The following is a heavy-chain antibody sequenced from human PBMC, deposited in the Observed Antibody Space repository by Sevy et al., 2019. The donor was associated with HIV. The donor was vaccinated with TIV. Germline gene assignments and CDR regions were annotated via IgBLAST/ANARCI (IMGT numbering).Heavy chain of an antibody. CDR1: GFTVSDNH. J-gene: IGHJ6*02. V-gene: IGHV3-53*01. Sequence: GGSLRLSCAASGFTVSDNHMNWVRQAPGKGLEWVSVIYSSDRTDYADSVKGRFTVSRENSKNTLYLQMNSMRAEDTVVYYCARDRVTYYYDSSGYYTSGYGMDVWGQGTTVTVSS. CDR2: IYSSDRT. CDR3: ARDRVTYYYDSSGYYTSGYGMDV. D-gene: IGHD3-22*01.